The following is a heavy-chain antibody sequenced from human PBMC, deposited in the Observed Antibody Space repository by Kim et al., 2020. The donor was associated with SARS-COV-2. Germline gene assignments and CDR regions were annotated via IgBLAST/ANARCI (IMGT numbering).Heavy chain of an antibody. V-gene: IGHV3-23*01. Sequence: GGSLRLSCAASGFTFSSYAMSWVRQAPGKGLEWVSAISGSGGSIYYADSVKGRFTISRDNSKNTLYLQMNSLRAEDTAVYYCASMVRGVIMVNFDYWGQGTLVTVSS. D-gene: IGHD3-10*01. CDR2: ISGSGGSI. CDR3: ASMVRGVIMVNFDY. J-gene: IGHJ4*02. CDR1: GFTFSSYA.